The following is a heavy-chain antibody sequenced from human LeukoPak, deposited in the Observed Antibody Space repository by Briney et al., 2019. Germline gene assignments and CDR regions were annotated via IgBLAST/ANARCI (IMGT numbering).Heavy chain of an antibody. CDR2: IKSKTDGETT. Sequence: GGSLRLSCAASGFTFSNAWMSWVRQAPGKGLEWVGRIKSKTDGETTDYAAPVKGRFTISRDDSKNTLYLQMNSLRAEDTAVYYCASRDNWFDPWGQGTLVTVSS. CDR3: ASRDNWFDP. J-gene: IGHJ5*02. CDR1: GFTFSNAW. D-gene: IGHD6-6*01. V-gene: IGHV3-15*01.